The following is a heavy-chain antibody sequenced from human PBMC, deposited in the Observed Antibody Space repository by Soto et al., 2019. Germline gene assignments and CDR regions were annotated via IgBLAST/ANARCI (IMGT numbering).Heavy chain of an antibody. CDR1: GFTFDDYA. CDR3: AKDHSSGWYGFNWFDP. V-gene: IGHV3-9*01. Sequence: PGGSLRLSCAASGFTFDDYAMHWVRQAPGKGLGWVSGISWNSGSIGYADSVKGRFTISRDNAKNSLYLQMNSLRAEDTALYYCAKDHSSGWYGFNWFDPWGQGTLVTVSS. J-gene: IGHJ5*02. D-gene: IGHD6-19*01. CDR2: ISWNSGSI.